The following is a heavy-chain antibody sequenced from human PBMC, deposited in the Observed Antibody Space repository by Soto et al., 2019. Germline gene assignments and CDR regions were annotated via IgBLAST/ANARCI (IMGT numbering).Heavy chain of an antibody. CDR2: ISASGTGT. Sequence: GGSLRLSCAASGFTFRNHAMTWARQAPGKELEWVSAISASGTGTYYAASVKGRFTIFRDNSRATVYLQMNNLRAEDTATYYCGKDLRPDCSGPFNFWGQLTLVTVSS. V-gene: IGHV3-23*01. CDR1: GFTFRNHA. D-gene: IGHD3-10*02. CDR3: GKDLRPDCSGPFNF. J-gene: IGHJ4*01.